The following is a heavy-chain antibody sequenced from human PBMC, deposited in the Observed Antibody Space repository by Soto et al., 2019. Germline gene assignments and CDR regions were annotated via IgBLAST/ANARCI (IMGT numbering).Heavy chain of an antibody. Sequence: GGSLRLSCAASGFTFSSYSMNWVRQAPGKGLEWVSYISSSSTIYYADSVKGRFTISRDNAKNSLYLQMNSLRAEDTAVYYCARSIYDFWLIYHYYYMDVWGKGTTVTVSS. CDR2: ISSSSTI. CDR3: ARSIYDFWLIYHYYYMDV. CDR1: GFTFSSYS. D-gene: IGHD3-3*01. V-gene: IGHV3-48*01. J-gene: IGHJ6*03.